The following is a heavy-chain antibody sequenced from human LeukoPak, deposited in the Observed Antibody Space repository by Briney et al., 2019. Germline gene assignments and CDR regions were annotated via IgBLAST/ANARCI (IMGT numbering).Heavy chain of an antibody. CDR1: GGSVSSYY. V-gene: IGHV4-59*02. J-gene: IGHJ4*02. CDR3: ARGDTAMVR. D-gene: IGHD5-18*01. Sequence: KPSETLSLTCTVSGGSVSSYYWSWIRQPPGKGLEWIGYIYYSGSTNYNPSLKSRVTISVDTSKNQFSLKLSSVTAADMAVYYCARGDTAMVRWGQGTLVTVSS. CDR2: IYYSGST.